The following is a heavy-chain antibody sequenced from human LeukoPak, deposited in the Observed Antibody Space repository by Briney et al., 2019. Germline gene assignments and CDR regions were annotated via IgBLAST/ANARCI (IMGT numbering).Heavy chain of an antibody. CDR3: AGGLGWFNPFDY. CDR1: GFTFSTYA. CDR2: ISGNGVST. V-gene: IGHV3-64*01. Sequence: PGGSLRLSCAASGFTFSTYAMYWVRQAPGKGLEYVSAISGNGVSTFYANSVKGRFTISRDNSKNTLYLQMGSLRAEDMAVYYCAGGLGWFNPFDYWAREPWSPSPQ. D-gene: IGHD3-10*01. J-gene: IGHJ4*02.